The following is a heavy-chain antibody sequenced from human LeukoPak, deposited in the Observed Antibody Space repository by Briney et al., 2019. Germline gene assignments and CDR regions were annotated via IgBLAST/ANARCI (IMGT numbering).Heavy chain of an antibody. J-gene: IGHJ4*02. D-gene: IGHD3-10*01. CDR2: IYSGGST. V-gene: IGHV3-53*01. CDR3: VTSWELPTYYFDY. CDR1: GFTVSSNY. Sequence: GGSLRLSCAASGFTVSSNYMSWVRQAPGKGLEWVSVIYSGGSTYYADSAKGRFTISRDNSKNTLYLQMNSLRAEDTAVYYCVTSWELPTYYFDYWGQGALVTVSS.